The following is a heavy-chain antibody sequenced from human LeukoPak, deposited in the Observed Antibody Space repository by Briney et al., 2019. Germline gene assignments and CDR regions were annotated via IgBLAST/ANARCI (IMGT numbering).Heavy chain of an antibody. CDR3: ARDPYSSGVSWFDP. V-gene: IGHV3-33*01. D-gene: IGHD6-25*01. J-gene: IGHJ5*02. CDR2: IWYDGSNK. CDR1: GFTFSSYG. Sequence: GGSLRLSCAASGFTFSSYGMHWVRQAPGKGLEWVAVIWYDGSNKYYADSVKGRFTISRDNSKNTLYLQMNSLRAEDTAVYYCARDPYSSGVSWFDPWGQGTLVTVSS.